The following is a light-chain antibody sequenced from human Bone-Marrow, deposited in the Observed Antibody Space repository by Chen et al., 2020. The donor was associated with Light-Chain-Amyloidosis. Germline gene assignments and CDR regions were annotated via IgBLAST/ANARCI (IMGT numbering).Light chain of an antibody. CDR1: QTISSNY. CDR2: GSS. V-gene: IGKV3-20*01. CDR3: QQYGTSPLT. J-gene: IGKJ4*01. Sequence: DIVLTPPPGPLSLSPGEGANLSCRASQTISSNYLTWYQQKFGQAPRLLIYGSSSRATGIPDRFTGSGSGRDFTLTINRLEPEDFAMYYCQQYGTSPLTFGGGTKVEIK.